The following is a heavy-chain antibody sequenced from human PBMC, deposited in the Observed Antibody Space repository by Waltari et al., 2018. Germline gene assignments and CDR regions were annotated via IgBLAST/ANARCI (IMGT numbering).Heavy chain of an antibody. CDR2: IYYSGGT. CDR1: GGSISSGDYY. J-gene: IGHJ6*02. Sequence: QVQLQESGPGLVKPSQTLSLTCTVSGGSISSGDYYWSWIRQPPGKGLEWIGYIYYSGGTYHNPSLKSRVTISVDTSKNQFSLKLSSVTAADTAVYYCARDSYYYDSSGSHRGGMDVWGQGTTVTVSS. V-gene: IGHV4-30-4*08. CDR3: ARDSYYYDSSGSHRGGMDV. D-gene: IGHD3-22*01.